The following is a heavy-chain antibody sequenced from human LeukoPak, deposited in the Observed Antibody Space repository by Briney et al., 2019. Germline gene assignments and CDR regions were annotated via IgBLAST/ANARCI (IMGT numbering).Heavy chain of an antibody. D-gene: IGHD3-10*01. V-gene: IGHV3-30*03. J-gene: IGHJ6*02. CDR2: ISYDGRKQ. Sequence: PGGSLRLSCAASGFTFSSFGMHWVRQAPGKGPEWVAVISYDGRKQYYADSVKGRFTISRDNSKNTLYLQMNSLRGEDTAMYYCARDRGDQTLYYYYGMDVWGQGTTVTVSS. CDR1: GFTFSSFG. CDR3: ARDRGDQTLYYYYGMDV.